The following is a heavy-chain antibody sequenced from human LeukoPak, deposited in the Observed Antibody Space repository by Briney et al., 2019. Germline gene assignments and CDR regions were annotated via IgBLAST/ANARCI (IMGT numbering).Heavy chain of an antibody. CDR1: GGTFSSYA. CDR2: INPSGGST. Sequence: ASVKVSCKASGGTFSSYAISWVRQAPGQGLEWMGIINPSGGSTSYAQKFQGRVTMTRDTSTSTVYMELSSLRSEDTAVYYCAGVDYYDSSGYYNAEYFQHWGQGTLVTVSS. J-gene: IGHJ1*01. CDR3: AGVDYYDSSGYYNAEYFQH. D-gene: IGHD3-22*01. V-gene: IGHV1-46*01.